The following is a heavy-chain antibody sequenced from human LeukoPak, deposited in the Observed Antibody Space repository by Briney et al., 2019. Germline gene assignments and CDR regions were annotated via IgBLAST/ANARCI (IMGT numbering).Heavy chain of an antibody. CDR2: INWNGGST. Sequence: GGSLRLSCAASGFTFDDYGMSWVRQAPGKGLERVSGINWNGGSTGYADSVKGRFTISRDNAKNSLYLQMNSLRAEDTALYYCARVGRSSRSQWFDPWGQGTLVTVSS. V-gene: IGHV3-20*04. CDR1: GFTFDDYG. D-gene: IGHD1-26*01. J-gene: IGHJ5*02. CDR3: ARVGRSSRSQWFDP.